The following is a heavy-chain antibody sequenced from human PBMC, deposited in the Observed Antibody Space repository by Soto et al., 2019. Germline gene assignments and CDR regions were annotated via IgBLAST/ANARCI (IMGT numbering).Heavy chain of an antibody. Sequence: PGGSLRLSCTASDFTFRDYGMTWVRQTPGKGLQWVSSISGSGGSTYYAESVKGRFIISRDNSKNTLYLQLSSLRAEDTAVYFCANTVLGVLGYCSSASCYPPDFWGQGTLVTVSS. CDR2: ISGSGGST. V-gene: IGHV3-23*01. D-gene: IGHD2-15*01. J-gene: IGHJ4*02. CDR3: ANTVLGVLGYCSSASCYPPDF. CDR1: DFTFRDYG.